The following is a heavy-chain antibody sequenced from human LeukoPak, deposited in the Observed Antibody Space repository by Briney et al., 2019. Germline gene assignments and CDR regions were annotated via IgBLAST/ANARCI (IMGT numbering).Heavy chain of an antibody. D-gene: IGHD3-10*01. CDR1: GFSFSDFG. CDR2: ISYDGSNK. Sequence: GGSLRLSCAASGFSFSDFGMHWVRQAPGKGLEWVAVISYDGSNKYYADSVKGLFTISRDNSKNTMYLQMSSLGVEDTAVYYCAKGITSNDAFDIWGQGTMVTVSS. V-gene: IGHV3-30*18. J-gene: IGHJ3*02. CDR3: AKGITSNDAFDI.